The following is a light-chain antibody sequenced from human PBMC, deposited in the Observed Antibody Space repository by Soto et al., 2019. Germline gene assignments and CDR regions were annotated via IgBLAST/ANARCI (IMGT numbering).Light chain of an antibody. J-gene: IGKJ1*01. Sequence: DIQINQSPSSLPASVGKRVTTTCPASQSISSYLNWYQQKQGKAPKXLIYAASTLQSGVPSRFSGSGYGTEFNLTISSLQPDEFATYDCQHYNSYSEAFGQGTKVDIK. CDR3: QHYNSYSEA. CDR2: AAS. CDR1: QSISSY. V-gene: IGKV1-39*01.